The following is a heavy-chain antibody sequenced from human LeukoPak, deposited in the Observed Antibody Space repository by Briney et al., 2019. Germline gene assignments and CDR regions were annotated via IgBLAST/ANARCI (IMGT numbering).Heavy chain of an antibody. CDR2: IYPGDSDT. Sequence: GESMKTSCKGCGYSFTSYWIGWVRQMPGKGLEWMGIIYPGDSDTRYSPSFQGQVTISADKSISTAYLQWSSLKVSDTAMYYCARHMVATDYWGQGTLVNVSS. D-gene: IGHD4/OR15-4a*01. J-gene: IGHJ4*02. CDR3: ARHMVATDY. CDR1: GYSFTSYW. V-gene: IGHV5-51*01.